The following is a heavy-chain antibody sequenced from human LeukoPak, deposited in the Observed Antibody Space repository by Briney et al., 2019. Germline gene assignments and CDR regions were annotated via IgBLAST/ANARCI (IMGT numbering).Heavy chain of an antibody. J-gene: IGHJ4*02. CDR2: IYYSGST. CDR3: AREADGYNRFDY. CDR1: GGSISSGGYY. D-gene: IGHD5-24*01. V-gene: IGHV4-31*03. Sequence: SETLSLTCTVSGGSISSGGYYWSWIRQHPGKGLEWIGYIYYSGSTYYNPSLKSRVTISVDTSKNQFSLKLSSVTAADTAVYDCAREADGYNRFDYWGQGTLVTVSS.